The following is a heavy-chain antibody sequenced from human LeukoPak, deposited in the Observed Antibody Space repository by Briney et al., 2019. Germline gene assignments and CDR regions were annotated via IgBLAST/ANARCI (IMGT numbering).Heavy chain of an antibody. Sequence: SETLSLSCIVSGGSISSGVYYWSWLLQPPGNLLVWPGYMYYSGSTYYNPSLKSRVTISVDTSKNQFSLKLSSVTAADTAVYYCAREEEYYGSGSYANWFDPWGQGTLVTVSS. D-gene: IGHD3-10*01. V-gene: IGHV4-30-4*01. CDR3: AREEEYYGSGSYANWFDP. CDR1: GGSISSGVYY. J-gene: IGHJ5*02. CDR2: MYYSGST.